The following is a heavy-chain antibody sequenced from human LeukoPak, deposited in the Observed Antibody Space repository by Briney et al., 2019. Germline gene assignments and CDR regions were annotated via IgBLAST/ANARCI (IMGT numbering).Heavy chain of an antibody. CDR2: ISGSGVST. V-gene: IGHV3-23*01. Sequence: GGSLRLYCAASGFTFSSYAMTWVRQAPGQGLEWVSSISGSGVSTNYADSVKGRFTISRDTTKNTLLLQFNSLRVEYTAVYYCAKRGMSGGNYFDSWGQGTLVTVSS. J-gene: IGHJ4*02. CDR1: GFTFSSYA. D-gene: IGHD1-26*01. CDR3: AKRGMSGGNYFDS.